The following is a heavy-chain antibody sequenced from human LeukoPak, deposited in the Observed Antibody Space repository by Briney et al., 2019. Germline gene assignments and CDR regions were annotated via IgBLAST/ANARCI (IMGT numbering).Heavy chain of an antibody. Sequence: SETLSLTSAVSGFSTNVGFSWGCIRQPPGRGREWIGDIHHSGGVPYNPPLRSRVTLSVHTSKNRFSLTLSSVTAADTAVYYCARFDYIWEDDGGTHGMDAFDVWGQGTLVTVSS. CDR1: GFSTNVGFS. CDR2: IHHSGGV. CDR3: ARFDYIWEDDGGTHGMDAFDV. D-gene: IGHD3-16*01. V-gene: IGHV4-38-2*01. J-gene: IGHJ3*01.